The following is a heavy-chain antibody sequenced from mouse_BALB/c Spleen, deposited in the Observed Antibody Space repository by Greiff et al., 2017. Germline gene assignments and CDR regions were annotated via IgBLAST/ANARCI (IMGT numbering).Heavy chain of an antibody. Sequence: EVKLVESGGGLVQPGGSRKLSCAASGFTFSSFGMHWVRQAPEKGLEWVAYISSGSSTIYYADTVKGRFTISRDNPKNTLFLQMTSLRSEDTAMYYCARDSPGRGFAYWGQGTLVTVSA. CDR2: ISSGSSTI. D-gene: IGHD2-12*01. CDR3: ARDSPGRGFAY. CDR1: GFTFSSFG. J-gene: IGHJ3*01. V-gene: IGHV5-17*02.